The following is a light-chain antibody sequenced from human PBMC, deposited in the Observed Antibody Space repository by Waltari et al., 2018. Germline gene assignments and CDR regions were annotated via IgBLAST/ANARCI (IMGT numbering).Light chain of an antibody. V-gene: IGKV1-5*03. J-gene: IGKJ4*01. CDR1: QSISTW. CDR3: QQYKSFPFT. Sequence: DIQMTQSPSTLSASVGDRVTITCRASQSISTWLAWYQQKPGKAPNLLIYKASSLEGGVPSRFSGSGSGTEFTLSISSLQPADFATYYCQQYKSFPFTFGGGTKVGVK. CDR2: KAS.